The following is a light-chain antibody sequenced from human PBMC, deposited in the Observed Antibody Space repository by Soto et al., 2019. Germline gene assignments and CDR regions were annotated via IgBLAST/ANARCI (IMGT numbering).Light chain of an antibody. CDR3: QQYDNLPLT. V-gene: IGKV1-33*01. J-gene: IGKJ4*01. CDR1: QDISNY. CDR2: EAS. Sequence: DIQMTQSPSSLSASVGDRVTITCQASQDISNYLNWYQQKRGKAPKLLIYEASNLKTGVQSRFSGSGSGTDFTFTISSLQPEAIATYYCQQYDNLPLTFGGGTKVEIK.